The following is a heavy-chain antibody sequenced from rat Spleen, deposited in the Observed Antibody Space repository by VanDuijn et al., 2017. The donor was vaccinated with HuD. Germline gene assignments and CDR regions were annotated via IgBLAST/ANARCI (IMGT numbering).Heavy chain of an antibody. CDR3: ARRHYGYTDYFDY. CDR2: ISHDGSTT. V-gene: IGHV5-29*01. J-gene: IGHJ2*01. CDR1: GFTFSDYY. Sequence: EVQLVESDGGLVQPGRSLKLSCAASGFTFSDYYMAWVRQAPTKGLEWVATISHDGSTTYYRDSVKGRFTISRDNAKSTLYLQMDSLRSEDTATYYCARRHYGYTDYFDYWGQGVMVTVSS. D-gene: IGHD1-9*01.